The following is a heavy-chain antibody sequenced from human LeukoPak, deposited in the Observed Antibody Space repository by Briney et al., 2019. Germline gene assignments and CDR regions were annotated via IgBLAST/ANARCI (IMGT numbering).Heavy chain of an antibody. CDR1: GFTFSSYG. J-gene: IGHJ3*02. CDR3: AKREGFMGTVTHVAFDI. D-gene: IGHD5-24*01. Sequence: GGSLRLSCAASGFTFSSYGMHWVRQAPGKGLEWVAVISYDGSHQYYADSVKGRFTISRGKSENTLYLQMNSLRAEDTAVYYCAKREGFMGTVTHVAFDIWGQGTVVIVS. CDR2: ISYDGSHQ. V-gene: IGHV3-30*18.